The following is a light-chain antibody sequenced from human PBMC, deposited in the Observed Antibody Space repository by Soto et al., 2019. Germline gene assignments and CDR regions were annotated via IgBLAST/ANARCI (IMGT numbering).Light chain of an antibody. V-gene: IGKV3-20*01. CDR1: HSVSASY. CDR2: GAY. J-gene: IGKJ1*01. Sequence: EIVLTQSPGTLSLSPGERATLSCRASHSVSASYLAWYQQKPGQAPRLLIYGAYSRATGIPDRFSGSGSGTDFTLTISRLEPEDFGVYYCQQYGSSPPWTFGQGTKVDIK. CDR3: QQYGSSPPWT.